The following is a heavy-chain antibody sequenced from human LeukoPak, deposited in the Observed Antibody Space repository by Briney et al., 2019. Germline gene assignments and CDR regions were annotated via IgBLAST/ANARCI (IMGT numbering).Heavy chain of an antibody. V-gene: IGHV1-69*13. J-gene: IGHJ4*02. CDR3: ARVTKQWPGVYFDY. CDR1: GGTFSSYA. Sequence: SVKVSCKASGGTFSSYAISWVRQAPGQGLEWMGGIIPIFGTANYAQKFQGRVTITADESTSTAYMELSSLRSEDTAVYYCARVTKQWPGVYFDYWGQGTLVTVSS. D-gene: IGHD6-19*01. CDR2: IIPIFGTA.